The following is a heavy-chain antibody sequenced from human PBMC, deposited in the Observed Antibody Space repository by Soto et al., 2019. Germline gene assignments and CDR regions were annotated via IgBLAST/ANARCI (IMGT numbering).Heavy chain of an antibody. J-gene: IGHJ4*02. CDR3: LTESFDY. V-gene: IGHV3-15*01. CDR1: GFTFTDAW. Sequence: RGSLRLSCADSGFTFTDAWLTWVRQAPGKGLEWVGRIKSKTDGGTTNYAAPVQGRFTISRDDSKNTLYLQMDSLEIEDTAVYYCLTESFDYWGQGTLVTVSS. D-gene: IGHD3-10*01. CDR2: IKSKTDGGTT.